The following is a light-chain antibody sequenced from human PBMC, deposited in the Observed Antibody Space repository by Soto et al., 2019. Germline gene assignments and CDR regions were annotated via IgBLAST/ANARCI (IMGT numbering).Light chain of an antibody. V-gene: IGLV2-11*01. CDR2: DIS. CDR1: NIVHGFYY. Sequence: QSALTQPRSVSGSPGQSVTISCTAANIVHGFYYVSWYQHHPGNAPKLLIFDISERPSGVPNRFSGSKSGSTASLTISGLQADDEADYYSCSYATTYALAFGTGNKLTVL. CDR3: CSYATTYALA. J-gene: IGLJ1*01.